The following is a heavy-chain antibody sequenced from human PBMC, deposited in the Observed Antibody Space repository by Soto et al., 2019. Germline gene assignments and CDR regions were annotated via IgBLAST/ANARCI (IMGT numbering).Heavy chain of an antibody. V-gene: IGHV3-15*01. Sequence: GGSLRLSCAASGFTFSNAWMSWVRQAPGKGLEWVGHIKSKTDGGTTDYAAPVKGRFTISRDDSKNTLYLQMNSLKTEDTAVYYCTTEYSSSSGAFDIWGQGTMVTVSS. CDR1: GFTFSNAW. CDR3: TTEYSSSSGAFDI. D-gene: IGHD6-6*01. CDR2: IKSKTDGGTT. J-gene: IGHJ3*02.